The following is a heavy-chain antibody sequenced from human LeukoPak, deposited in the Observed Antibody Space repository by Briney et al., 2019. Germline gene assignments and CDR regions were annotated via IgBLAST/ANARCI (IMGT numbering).Heavy chain of an antibody. CDR2: ISTNGGMP. J-gene: IGHJ4*02. CDR1: GFTFSSYA. CDR3: VAYLSGYGY. D-gene: IGHD3-16*01. Sequence: PGGSLRLSCAASGFTFSSYAMHWVRQAPGKGLEYVSTISTNGGMPYYANSVKGRFTISRHNSMTSLYLRMNSLKTEDTAVYYCVAYLSGYGYWGQGTLVTVSS. V-gene: IGHV3-64*04.